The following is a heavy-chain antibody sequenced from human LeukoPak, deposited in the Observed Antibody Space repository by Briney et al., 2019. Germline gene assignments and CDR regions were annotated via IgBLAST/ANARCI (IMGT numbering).Heavy chain of an antibody. Sequence: ASVKVSYKASGYTFIGYYMHWVRQAPGQGLEWMGWINPHSGGTNSEQNFQGRVTMSRDTSISTVYMELSRLRSDDTALYYCAREGVIGDGYNFFDYWGQGTLVTVSS. CDR3: AREGVIGDGYNFFDY. D-gene: IGHD5-24*01. J-gene: IGHJ4*02. V-gene: IGHV1-2*02. CDR1: GYTFIGYY. CDR2: INPHSGGT.